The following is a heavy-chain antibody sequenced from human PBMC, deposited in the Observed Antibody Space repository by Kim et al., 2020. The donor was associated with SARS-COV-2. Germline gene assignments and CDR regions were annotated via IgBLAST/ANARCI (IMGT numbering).Heavy chain of an antibody. CDR1: GGTFSSYA. J-gene: IGHJ3*02. CDR2: IIPIFGTA. CDR3: ARWGENADYYDSSGPDAFDI. Sequence: VKVSCKASGGTFSSYAISWVRQAPGQGLEWMGGIIPIFGTANYAQKFQGRVTITADESTSTAYMELSSLRSEDTAVYYCARWGENADYYDSSGPDAFDIWGQGTMVTVSS. V-gene: IGHV1-69*13. D-gene: IGHD3-22*01.